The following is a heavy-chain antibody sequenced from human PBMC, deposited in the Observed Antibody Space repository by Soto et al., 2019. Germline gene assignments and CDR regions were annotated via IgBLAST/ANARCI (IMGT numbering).Heavy chain of an antibody. CDR2: IYYTGTT. J-gene: IGHJ4*02. CDR1: DHY. V-gene: IGHV4-30-4*08. D-gene: IGHD3-10*01. Sequence: DHYIDWVRQAPGKGLEWVGYIYYTGTTYYNPSLKSRVTVSIDTSKNQFSLKLSSVTAADTAVYYCARAQGYYYGSGQKFDYWGQGTRVTVSS. CDR3: ARAQGYYYGSGQKFDY.